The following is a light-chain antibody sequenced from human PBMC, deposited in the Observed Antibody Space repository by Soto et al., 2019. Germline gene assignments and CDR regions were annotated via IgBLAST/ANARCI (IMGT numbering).Light chain of an antibody. CDR1: SSDVGGYNY. CDR2: EVT. V-gene: IGLV2-8*01. Sequence: QSALTQPASVSGSPGQSITISCTGSSSDVGGYNYVSWYQQHPGKAPKLIIYEVTKRPSGVPDRFSGSKSGNTASLTVSGLQAEDEADYYCSSFAGSNIWVFGGGTKLTVL. CDR3: SSFAGSNIWV. J-gene: IGLJ3*02.